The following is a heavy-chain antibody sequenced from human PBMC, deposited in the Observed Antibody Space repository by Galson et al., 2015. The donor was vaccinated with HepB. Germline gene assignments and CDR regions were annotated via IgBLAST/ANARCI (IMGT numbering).Heavy chain of an antibody. D-gene: IGHD5-18*01. V-gene: IGHV1-2*02. CDR3: ARDAGYSDLNWFDS. CDR1: GYIFTGYY. Sequence: SVKVSCKASGYIFTGYYIHWVRQAPGQGLEWMGWLNPKSGVAKYALKFQGRVTISADKSTGTAYMELSSLRSEGTALYYCARDAGYSDLNWFDSWGQGTRVTVSS. J-gene: IGHJ5*01. CDR2: LNPKSGVA.